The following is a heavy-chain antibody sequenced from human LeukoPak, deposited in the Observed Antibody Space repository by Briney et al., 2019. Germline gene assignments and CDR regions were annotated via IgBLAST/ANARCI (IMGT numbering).Heavy chain of an antibody. Sequence: SQTLSLTCAISGDSVSSNSAAWNWIRQSPSRGLEWLGRTYYRSKWYNGYAVSVKSRITINPDTSKNQFSLQLNSVTPEDTAVYYCARDQYNWNGETYYYYYGMDVWGQGTTVTVSS. CDR3: ARDQYNWNGETYYYYYGMDV. V-gene: IGHV6-1*01. J-gene: IGHJ6*02. CDR1: GDSVSSNSAA. D-gene: IGHD1-20*01. CDR2: TYYRSKWYN.